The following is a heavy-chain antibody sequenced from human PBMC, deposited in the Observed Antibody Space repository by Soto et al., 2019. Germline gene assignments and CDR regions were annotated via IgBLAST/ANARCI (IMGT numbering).Heavy chain of an antibody. V-gene: IGHV1-69*01. D-gene: IGHD3-10*01. CDR3: AIQMGGVYGSGSYHGAFDI. J-gene: IGHJ3*02. CDR2: IIPTFGTA. Sequence: QVQLVQSGAEVKKPGSSVKVSCKASGGTFSSYAISWVRQAPGQGLEWMGGIIPTFGTANYAQKFQGRVTITAYQVTSTVYMELSSLGSEDTAVYYCAIQMGGVYGSGSYHGAFDIWGQGTMVTVSS. CDR1: GGTFSSYA.